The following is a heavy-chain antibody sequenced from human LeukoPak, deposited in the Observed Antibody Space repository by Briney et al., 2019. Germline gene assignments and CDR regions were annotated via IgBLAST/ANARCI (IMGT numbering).Heavy chain of an antibody. CDR3: AKSDFWSGYYIDY. V-gene: IGHV3-23*01. Sequence: GGSLRLSCAASGFTFSSYAMSRVRQAPGKGLEWVSAISGSGGSTYYADSVKGRFTISRDNSKNTLYLQMNSLRAEDTAVYYCAKSDFWSGYYIDYWGQGTLVTVSS. J-gene: IGHJ4*02. D-gene: IGHD3-3*01. CDR1: GFTFSSYA. CDR2: ISGSGGST.